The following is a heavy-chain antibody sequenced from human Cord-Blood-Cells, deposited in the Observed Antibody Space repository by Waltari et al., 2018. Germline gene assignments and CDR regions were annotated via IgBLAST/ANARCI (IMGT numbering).Heavy chain of an antibody. CDR1: GYTLTELS. CDR3: ATDCSGGSCYDAFDI. Sequence: QVQLVQSGAEVKKSGASVKVSCKVCGYTLTELSMPWVRQAPGKGLEWMGGFDPEDGETIYAQKCQGRVTMTEDTSTDTAYMELSSLRSEDTAVYYCATDCSGGSCYDAFDIWGQGTMVTVSS. J-gene: IGHJ3*02. CDR2: FDPEDGET. D-gene: IGHD2-15*01. V-gene: IGHV1-24*01.